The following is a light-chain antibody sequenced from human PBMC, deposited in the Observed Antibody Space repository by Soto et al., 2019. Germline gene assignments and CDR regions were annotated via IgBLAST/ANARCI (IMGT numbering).Light chain of an antibody. V-gene: IGKV1-39*01. CDR1: QSISSY. J-gene: IGKJ5*01. CDR3: QQSYSTFIT. Sequence: DIQMTQSPSSLSASVGYIVTVTCRASQSISSYLNWYQQKPGKAPKLLIYAASSLQSGVPSRFSGSGSGTDFTLTISSLQPEDFATYYCQQSYSTFITFGQGTRLEI. CDR2: AAS.